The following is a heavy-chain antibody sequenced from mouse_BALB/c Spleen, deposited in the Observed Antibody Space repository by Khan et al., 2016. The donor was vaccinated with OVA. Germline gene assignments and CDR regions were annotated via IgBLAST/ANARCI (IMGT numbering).Heavy chain of an antibody. Sequence: EVQLQQSGTVLARPGASVKMSCKASGSTFTSYWIHWVKQRPGQGLEWIGAIYPGNSDTSYNQRFKGKAKLTAVTSTSTAYMELSSLTNEDSAIYYCTYDGYCVGWVAYWGQGTLVTVSA. CDR3: TYDGYCVGWVAY. V-gene: IGHV1-5*01. D-gene: IGHD2-3*01. CDR2: IYPGNSDT. J-gene: IGHJ3*01. CDR1: GSTFTSYW.